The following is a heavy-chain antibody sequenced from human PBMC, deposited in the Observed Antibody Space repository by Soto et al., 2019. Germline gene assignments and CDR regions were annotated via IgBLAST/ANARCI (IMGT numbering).Heavy chain of an antibody. J-gene: IGHJ4*02. CDR2: IGSGAGTFV. Sequence: EVQLVESGGDLAQPGGSLRLSCAVSGFTFTNLGIIWVRQAPGKGLEWVSFIGSGAGTFVSYADSVKGRFTISRDNAKNSLYLQMNSLRDDDTAVYYCVRDPGGILDFDYWGQATLVTVSS. D-gene: IGHD2-8*02. V-gene: IGHV3-48*02. CDR3: VRDPGGILDFDY. CDR1: GFTFTNLG.